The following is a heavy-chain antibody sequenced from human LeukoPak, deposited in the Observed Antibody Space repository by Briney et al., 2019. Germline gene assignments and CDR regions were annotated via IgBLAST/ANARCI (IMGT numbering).Heavy chain of an antibody. Sequence: GGSLRLSCAASGFTFSSYAMSWVRRAPGKGLEWVGRIKSKTDGGTTDYAAPVKGRFTISRDDSKNTLYLQMNSLKTEDTAVYYCTTTLDSYYDFWSGSRYYFDYWGQGTLVTVSS. CDR2: IKSKTDGGTT. CDR1: GFTFSSYA. CDR3: TTTLDSYYDFWSGSRYYFDY. V-gene: IGHV3-15*01. J-gene: IGHJ4*02. D-gene: IGHD3-3*01.